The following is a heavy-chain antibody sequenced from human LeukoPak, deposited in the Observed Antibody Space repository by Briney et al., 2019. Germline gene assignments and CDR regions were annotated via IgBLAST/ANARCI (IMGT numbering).Heavy chain of an antibody. J-gene: IGHJ4*02. Sequence: GGSLRLSCAASGFTFSRYSMNWVRQAPGKGLEWVSAISGSGGSTYYADSVKGRFTISRDNSKNTLYLQMNSLRAEDTAVYYCAKDLKGGKGWLQETADYWGQGTLVTVSS. CDR3: AKDLKGGKGWLQETADY. D-gene: IGHD5-24*01. CDR1: GFTFSRYS. CDR2: ISGSGGST. V-gene: IGHV3-23*01.